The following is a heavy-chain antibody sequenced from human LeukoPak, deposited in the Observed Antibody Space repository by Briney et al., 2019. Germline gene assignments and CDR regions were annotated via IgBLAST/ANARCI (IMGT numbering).Heavy chain of an antibody. CDR1: GFTFNDYY. CDR2: IGRDGTAI. D-gene: IGHD2-2*01. Sequence: PEGSLRLSCVASGFTFNDYYMGWIRQAPGKGLEWVSYIGRDGTAIYYADSAKGRFTISRDNSKNTVYLQMNSLRAEDTAVYYCAKDPRDIVVVPAARGLDWYFDLWGRGTLVTVSS. J-gene: IGHJ2*01. V-gene: IGHV3-11*04. CDR3: AKDPRDIVVVPAARGLDWYFDL.